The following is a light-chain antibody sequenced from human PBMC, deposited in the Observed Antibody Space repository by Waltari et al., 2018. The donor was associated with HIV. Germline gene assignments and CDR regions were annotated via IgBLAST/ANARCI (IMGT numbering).Light chain of an antibody. V-gene: IGLV4-69*01. CDR3: QTWGAGIQV. Sequence: QLALTQSPSASASLGASVKLTCSLSSGHSTYAIPWHQQQPAKGPRFLMKVNRDGSHNKRDEIPDRFSGSSSGAERYLTISSLQYEDEADYYCQTWGAGIQVFGGGTKLTVL. CDR2: VNRDGSH. J-gene: IGLJ2*01. CDR1: SGHSTYA.